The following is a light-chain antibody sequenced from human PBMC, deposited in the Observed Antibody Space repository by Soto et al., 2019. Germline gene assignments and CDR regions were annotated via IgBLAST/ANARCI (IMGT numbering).Light chain of an antibody. CDR1: QSVSSSY. CDR2: GAS. J-gene: IGKJ3*01. CDR3: QQYGSSPRT. V-gene: IGKV3-20*01. Sequence: EIVLTQSPGTLSLSPGERATLSCRASQSVSSSYLAWYQQKPGQAPRLLIYGASSRATGIPDRFSDSGSGTDFTVTISRLEPEDFAVYYCQQYGSSPRTFGPGTKVDIK.